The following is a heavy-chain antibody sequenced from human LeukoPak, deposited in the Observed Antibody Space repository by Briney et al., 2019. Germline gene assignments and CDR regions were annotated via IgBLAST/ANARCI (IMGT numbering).Heavy chain of an antibody. CDR2: IWYDGNSQ. V-gene: IGHV3-33*08. CDR3: VRPNGDYARGGLEI. J-gene: IGHJ3*02. Sequence: GGSLRLSCAASGFSFSSYGIHWVRQAPGKGLDWAAVIWYDGNSQYYADSVKGRFTISRDNSKNTVYLQMNSLTAEDTAIYYCVRPNGDYARGGLEIWGQGTVVTVSS. D-gene: IGHD4-17*01. CDR1: GFSFSSYG.